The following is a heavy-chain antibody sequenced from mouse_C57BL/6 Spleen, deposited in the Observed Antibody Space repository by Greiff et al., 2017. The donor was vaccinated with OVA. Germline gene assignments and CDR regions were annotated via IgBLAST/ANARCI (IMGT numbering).Heavy chain of an antibody. V-gene: IGHV1-76*01. CDR2: IYPGSGNT. Sequence: VKLQESGAELVRPGASVKLSCKASGYTFTDYYINWVKQRPGQGLEWIARIYPGSGNTYYNEKFKGKATLTAEKSSSTAYMQLSSLTSEDSAVYFCARGNYEGDAMDYWGQGTSVTVSS. D-gene: IGHD2-1*01. J-gene: IGHJ4*01. CDR1: GYTFTDYY. CDR3: ARGNYEGDAMDY.